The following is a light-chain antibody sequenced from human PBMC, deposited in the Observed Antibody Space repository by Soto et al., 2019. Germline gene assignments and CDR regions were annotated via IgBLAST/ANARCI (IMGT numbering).Light chain of an antibody. CDR2: GAS. V-gene: IGKV3-20*01. CDR1: QSVTSSY. Sequence: IVLTQSPGTLSLSPGERATLSCRASQSVTSSYLTWYQQKPGQAPRLLIYGASSRATGIPDRFSGIGSGSVFTLTISRLEPVYFVMYYWPQYGGLPPITFGQGTRLEFK. J-gene: IGKJ5*01. CDR3: PQYGGLPPIT.